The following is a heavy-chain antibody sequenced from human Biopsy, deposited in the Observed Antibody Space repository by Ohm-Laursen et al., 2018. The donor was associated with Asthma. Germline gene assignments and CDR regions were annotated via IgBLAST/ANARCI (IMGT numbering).Heavy chain of an antibody. D-gene: IGHD6-19*01. V-gene: IGHV3-53*01. CDR2: IYSGGTS. Sequence: SLRLSCAASGFTVSRDHMFWVRQAPGKGLEWVSVIYSGGTSDTADSVRGRFTISRDNSKSTLFLQMDSLSAEDTTVYYCAKDLRGIAVAGDRGFDYWGQGTLVTVSS. CDR3: AKDLRGIAVAGDRGFDY. CDR1: GFTVSRDH. J-gene: IGHJ4*02.